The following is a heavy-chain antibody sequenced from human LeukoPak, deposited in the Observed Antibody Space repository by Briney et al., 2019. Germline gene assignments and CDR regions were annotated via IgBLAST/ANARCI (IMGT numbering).Heavy chain of an antibody. CDR1: GGTFSSYA. V-gene: IGHV1-69*13. CDR2: IIPIFGTA. CDR3: ARETGHGYNWMGY. D-gene: IGHD5-24*01. J-gene: IGHJ4*02. Sequence: SVKVSCKASGGTFSSYAISWVRQAPGQGLEWMGGIIPIFGTANSAQTFQGRVTITADESTSTAYMELRSLRSEDTAMYYCARETGHGYNWMGYWGQGTLVTVSS.